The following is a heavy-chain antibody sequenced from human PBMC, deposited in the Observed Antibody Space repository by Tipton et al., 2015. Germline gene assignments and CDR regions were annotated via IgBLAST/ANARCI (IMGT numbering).Heavy chain of an antibody. CDR1: ACSISSDYY. J-gene: IGHJ4*02. Sequence: TLSLTCAVSACSISSDYYWGWIRQPPGKGLEWIGSISHSGNTYYNPSLKSRVTISVDTSKNQFSLKVNSVTAADTAVYYCARARGRHGGLFDSWGQGILVTVSS. CDR3: ARARGRHGGLFDS. V-gene: IGHV4-38-2*01. D-gene: IGHD4-23*01. CDR2: ISHSGNT.